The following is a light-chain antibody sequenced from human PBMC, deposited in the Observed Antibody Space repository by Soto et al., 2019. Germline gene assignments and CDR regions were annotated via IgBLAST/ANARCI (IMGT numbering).Light chain of an antibody. CDR3: QSYDSSLTVV. Sequence: QSVLTQPPSVSGAPGQRVTISCTGSSSNIGAGYDVHWYQQFQGTTPKFLIYGNTNRPSGVPDRVSASKSGTSASLDITGLQAEDEAEYFCQSYDSSLTVVFGGGTKVTVL. CDR1: SSNIGAGYD. CDR2: GNT. V-gene: IGLV1-40*01. J-gene: IGLJ2*01.